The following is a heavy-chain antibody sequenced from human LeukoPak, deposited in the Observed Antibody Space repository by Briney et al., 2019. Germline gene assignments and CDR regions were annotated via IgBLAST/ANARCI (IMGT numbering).Heavy chain of an antibody. J-gene: IGHJ6*02. CDR1: GGSISTSYF. CDR3: ARRPYYYYGMDV. Sequence: SHTLSLTCTVSGGSISTSYFWTWIRQSAGKGLEWIGRIYSSGSTTYNPSLKSRVTMSIDTSRNQFSLKLSSVTAADTAVYYCARRPYYYYGMDVWGQGTTVTVSS. CDR2: IYSSGST. V-gene: IGHV4-61*02.